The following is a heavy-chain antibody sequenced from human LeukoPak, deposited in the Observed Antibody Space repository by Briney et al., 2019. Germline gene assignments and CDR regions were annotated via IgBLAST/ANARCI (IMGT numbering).Heavy chain of an antibody. D-gene: IGHD2-21*01. CDR3: ARDSIGDY. CDR1: GFTFRTFA. CDR2: ITNSGNSK. J-gene: IGHJ4*02. Sequence: GGSLRLSCAASGFTFRTFAMTWVRQAPGKGLEWVSYITNSGNSKSYADSVKGRFTISRDNTKNSLYLQMNGLRAEDTAIYYCARDSIGDYWGQGTLVTVSS. V-gene: IGHV3-48*01.